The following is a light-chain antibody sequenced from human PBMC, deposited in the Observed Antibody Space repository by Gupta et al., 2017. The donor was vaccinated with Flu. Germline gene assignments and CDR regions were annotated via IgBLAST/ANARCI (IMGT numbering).Light chain of an antibody. Sequence: DIQMTQSPSSLSASVGDRVTITCRASQSISSYGNWYQQKPGKAPELLTYGASNLQNGVPSRLSGSGSGTDFTLTISRVQPEDFAIYYCQQSFNMPGTFGQGTNLEIK. CDR1: QSISSY. J-gene: IGKJ2*02. CDR3: QQSFNMPGT. CDR2: GAS. V-gene: IGKV1-39*01.